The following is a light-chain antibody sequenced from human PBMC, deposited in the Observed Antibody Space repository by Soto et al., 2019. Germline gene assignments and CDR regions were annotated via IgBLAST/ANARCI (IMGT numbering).Light chain of an antibody. J-gene: IGLJ2*01. V-gene: IGLV2-8*01. CDR3: SSYAGNNNLV. Sequence: QSALTQPPSASGSPGQSVTISCTGASSDVAGYNYVSWYQQHPGKAPKLMIYEASKRPSGVPDRFSGSKSGNTASLTVSGLQAEDEADYYCSSYAGNNNLVFGGGTKVTV. CDR2: EAS. CDR1: SSDVAGYNY.